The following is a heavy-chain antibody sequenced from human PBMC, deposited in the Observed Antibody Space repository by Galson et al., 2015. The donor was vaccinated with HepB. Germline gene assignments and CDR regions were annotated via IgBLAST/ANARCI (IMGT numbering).Heavy chain of an antibody. J-gene: IGHJ4*02. CDR3: SRGDY. CDR1: GGTFSSYA. Sequence: CKASGGTFSSYAISWVRQAPGQGLEWMASMNPNSGNAGYGQKFQDRLTVTRSTSISTAYMELSSLRSEDTAVYYCSRGDYWGQGTLVTVSS. CDR2: MNPNSGNA. V-gene: IGHV1-8*02.